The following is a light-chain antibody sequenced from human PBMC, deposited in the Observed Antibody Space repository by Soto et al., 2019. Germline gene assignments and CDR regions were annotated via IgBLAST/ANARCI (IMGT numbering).Light chain of an antibody. V-gene: IGKV3-20*01. J-gene: IGKJ4*01. Sequence: ENLLTHSPGTLSLSPWEVATLSCRASRGVSANYLAWYQQKPGQAPTLLIYGASIRAAGIPDRFSGSGSGTDFTLTISGLQPEDFATYYCQQTYNHISFGGGTKVDIK. CDR2: GAS. CDR1: RGVSANY. CDR3: QQTYNHIS.